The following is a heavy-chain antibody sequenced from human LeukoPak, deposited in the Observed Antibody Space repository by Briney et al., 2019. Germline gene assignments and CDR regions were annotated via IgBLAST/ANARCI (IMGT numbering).Heavy chain of an antibody. V-gene: IGHV1-69*05. D-gene: IGHD1-7*01. J-gene: IGHJ5*02. CDR1: GGTFSSYA. Sequence: SVKVSCKASGGTFSSYAISWVRQAPGQGLEWMGRIIPIFGTANYAQKFQGKVTITTDESTSTAYMELSSLRSEDTAVYYCASRYNWNYDWFDPWGQGTLVTVSS. CDR3: ASRYNWNYDWFDP. CDR2: IIPIFGTA.